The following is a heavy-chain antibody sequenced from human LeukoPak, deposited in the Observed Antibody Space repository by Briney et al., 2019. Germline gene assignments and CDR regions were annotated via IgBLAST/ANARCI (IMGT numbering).Heavy chain of an antibody. CDR3: ARVELGEYGMDV. J-gene: IGHJ6*02. CDR2: ISSDGSIT. V-gene: IGHV3-74*01. D-gene: IGHD3-16*01. CDR1: GFTFSTYW. Sequence: PGGSLRLSCAASGFTFSTYWMHWVRQAPGKGLVWVSRISSDGSITGYADSVKGRFTISRDNAKNTLYLQMNSLRAEDTAVYYCARVELGEYGMDVWGQGTTVTVSS.